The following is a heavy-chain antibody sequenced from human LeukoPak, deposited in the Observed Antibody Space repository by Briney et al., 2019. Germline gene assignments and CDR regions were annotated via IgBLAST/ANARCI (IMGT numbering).Heavy chain of an antibody. J-gene: IGHJ6*03. CDR1: GGSISSFY. CDR2: MSYSGTT. Sequence: PSETLSLTCTVSGGSISSFYWSWIRQPPGKGLEWIGYMSYSGTTKYNPSLKSRVTISVDTSKNQFSLKLSSVTAADTAVYYCARRALYYYYMDVWGKGTTVTVSS. V-gene: IGHV4-59*01. CDR3: ARRALYYYYMDV.